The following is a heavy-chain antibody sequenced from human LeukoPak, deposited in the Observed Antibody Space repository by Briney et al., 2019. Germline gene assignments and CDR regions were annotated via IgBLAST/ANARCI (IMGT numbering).Heavy chain of an antibody. CDR2: ISWVGGST. CDR1: GFTFDDYA. CDR3: AKDRGSSYCSSTSCYYYYYMDV. D-gene: IGHD2-2*01. V-gene: IGHV3-43D*04. Sequence: GGSRRLSCAASGFTFDDYAMHWVRQAPGKGLEWVSLISWVGGSTYYADSVKGRFTISRDNSKNSLYLQMNSRRAEDNALYYCAKDRGSSYCSSTSCYYYYYMDVWGKGTTVTVSS. J-gene: IGHJ6*03.